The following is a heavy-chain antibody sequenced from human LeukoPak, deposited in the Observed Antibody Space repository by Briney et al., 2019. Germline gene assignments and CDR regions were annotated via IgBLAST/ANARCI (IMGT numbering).Heavy chain of an antibody. CDR2: INPNSGGT. CDR1: GYTFTGYY. V-gene: IGHV1-2*02. CDR3: ARSAVEWELMFDY. Sequence: ASVKVSCKASGYTFTGYYMHWVRQAPGQGLEWMGWINPNSGGTNYAQKFQGRVTMTRDTSISTAYMELSRLRSDDTAVYYCARSAVEWELMFDYWGQGTLVTVSS. D-gene: IGHD1-26*01. J-gene: IGHJ4*02.